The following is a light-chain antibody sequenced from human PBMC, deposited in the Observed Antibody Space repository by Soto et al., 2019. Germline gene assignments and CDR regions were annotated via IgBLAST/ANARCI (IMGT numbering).Light chain of an antibody. CDR3: QNYNSAPRT. CDR2: AAS. J-gene: IGKJ1*01. CDR1: QSISDY. V-gene: IGKV1-39*01. Sequence: IQMTQSPSSLSASVGDRVTITCRASQSISDYVNWFQQKPGKAPKVLICAASNLQNGVPSRFSGSGSGTDFTLTITSLQPEDFATYFCQNYNSAPRTFGQGTRVEIK.